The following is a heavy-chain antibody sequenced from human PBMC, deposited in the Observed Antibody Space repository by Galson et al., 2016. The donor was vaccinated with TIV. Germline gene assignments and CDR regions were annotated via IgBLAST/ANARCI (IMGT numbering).Heavy chain of an antibody. CDR3: ARARRGYCSGGSCLPGY. CDR1: GYTFNNYD. V-gene: IGHV1-8*01. CDR2: MNPNSGNA. D-gene: IGHD2-15*01. Sequence: SVKVSCKASGYTFNNYDISWVRQTTGQGLEWMGWMNPNSGNAGCAQKFQGRVTMTSNTSVNTAYMEVRSLRFEDTAAYYCARARRGYCSGGSCLPGYWGQGTLVTVSS. J-gene: IGHJ4*02.